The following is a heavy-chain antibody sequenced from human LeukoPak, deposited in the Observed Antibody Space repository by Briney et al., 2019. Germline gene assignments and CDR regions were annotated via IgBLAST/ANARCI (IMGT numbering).Heavy chain of an antibody. CDR2: IYHSGST. D-gene: IGHD3-3*01. CDR1: GGTVRSYY. Sequence: SETLSLTCTVSGGTVRSYYGSWVRQPPGKGLEWIGSIYHSGSTYYNPSLKSRVTISVDTAKHQFSLKLSSVTAADTAVYYCASSPYYDFWSGYLGNNWFDPWGQGTLVTVSS. CDR3: ASSPYYDFWSGYLGNNWFDP. V-gene: IGHV4-59*08. J-gene: IGHJ5*02.